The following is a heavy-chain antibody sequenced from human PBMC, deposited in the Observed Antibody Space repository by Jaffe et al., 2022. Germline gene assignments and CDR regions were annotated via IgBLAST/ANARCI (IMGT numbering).Heavy chain of an antibody. V-gene: IGHV4-38-2*01. J-gene: IGHJ4*02. CDR2: VDYSGIT. D-gene: IGHD2-8*01. Sequence: QVQLQESGPGLVKPSETLSLTCDVSGFSIGSAYYWGWVRQPPGKGLEWIGNVDYSGITFFNPSLKSRVSISLDTAKNQFFLKMRSVTAADTAIYYCARRARSSASNGSHWFLDSWGQGSLVTVSS. CDR3: ARRARSSASNGSHWFLDS. CDR1: GFSIGSAYY.